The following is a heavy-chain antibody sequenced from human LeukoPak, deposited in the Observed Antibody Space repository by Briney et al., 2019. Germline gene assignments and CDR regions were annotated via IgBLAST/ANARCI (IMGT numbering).Heavy chain of an antibody. V-gene: IGHV3-21*04. Sequence: GGSLRLSCAASAFTLNAYNMNWVRQAPGKGLEWVSSISYTGTYIYYADSVKGRFTIYRDNAQNSLYLQMNSLRAEDTAIYYCVRDRGTYRPIDYWGQGTLVTVSS. J-gene: IGHJ4*02. CDR1: AFTLNAYN. CDR2: ISYTGTYI. D-gene: IGHD1-26*01. CDR3: VRDRGTYRPIDY.